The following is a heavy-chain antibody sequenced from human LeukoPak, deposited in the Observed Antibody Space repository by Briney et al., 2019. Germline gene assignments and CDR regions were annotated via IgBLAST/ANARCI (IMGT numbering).Heavy chain of an antibody. D-gene: IGHD5-18*01. Sequence: GGSLRPSCAASGFTFSSYGMHWVRQAPGKGLEWVAVISYDGSNKYYADSVKGRFTISRDNSKNTLYLQMNSLRAEDTAVYYCAKGYSYGQGYYYYGMDVWGQGTTVTVSS. V-gene: IGHV3-30*18. J-gene: IGHJ6*02. CDR1: GFTFSSYG. CDR2: ISYDGSNK. CDR3: AKGYSYGQGYYYYGMDV.